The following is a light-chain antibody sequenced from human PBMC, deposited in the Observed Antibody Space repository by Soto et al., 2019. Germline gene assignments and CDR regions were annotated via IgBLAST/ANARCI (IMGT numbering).Light chain of an antibody. J-gene: IGLJ1*01. CDR1: SSDVGGYNY. Sequence: QSALTQPRSVSGSPGQSVTISCTGTSSDVGGYNYVSWYQQHPGKAPKLMIYDVSKRPSGVLDRFSCSKSGNTASLTISGLQAEDEADYFCCSYAGSYYVFGTGTKLTVL. CDR2: DVS. V-gene: IGLV2-11*01. CDR3: CSYAGSYYV.